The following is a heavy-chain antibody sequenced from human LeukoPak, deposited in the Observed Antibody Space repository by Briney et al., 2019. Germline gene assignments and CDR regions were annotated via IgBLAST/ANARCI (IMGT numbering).Heavy chain of an antibody. V-gene: IGHV4-4*02. CDR3: ATKNMRVPGDS. Sequence: PSGTLSLTCAVSGGSISSSDWWTWVRQPPGEGLEWIGEIYHSGSTKYNPSLKSRVTISVDKSKNQFSLKVSSVTAADTAIYYCATKNMRVPGDSWGQGTLVTVSS. CDR1: GGSISSSDW. J-gene: IGHJ4*02. D-gene: IGHD2/OR15-2a*01. CDR2: IYHSGST.